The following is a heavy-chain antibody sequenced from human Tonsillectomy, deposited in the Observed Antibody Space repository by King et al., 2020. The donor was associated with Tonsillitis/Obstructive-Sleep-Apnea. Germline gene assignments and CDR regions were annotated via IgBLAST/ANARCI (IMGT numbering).Heavy chain of an antibody. Sequence: LQLQESGPGLVKPSETLSLTCTVSGGSISSSSYYWGWIRQPPGQGLEWIGSIYYSGSTYYNPSLKSRVTISVDTSKNQFSLKLSSVTAADTAVYYCARRRDYDFWSGYYTNNWFDPWGQGTLVTVSS. V-gene: IGHV4-39*01. CDR2: IYYSGST. J-gene: IGHJ5*02. CDR1: GGSISSSSYY. D-gene: IGHD3-3*01. CDR3: ARRRDYDFWSGYYTNNWFDP.